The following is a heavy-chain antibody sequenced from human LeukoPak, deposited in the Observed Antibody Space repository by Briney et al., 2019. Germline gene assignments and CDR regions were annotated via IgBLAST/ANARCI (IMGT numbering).Heavy chain of an antibody. V-gene: IGHV4-4*02. J-gene: IGHJ4*02. CDR1: GGSISSSKW. CDR3: ARTGIVNY. D-gene: IGHD3-16*02. CDR2: IYHSGST. Sequence: SETLSLTCAVSGGSISSSKWWSWVRQPPGKGLEWIGEIYHSGSTKYNPSLESRVTISVDKSKNQFSLKLNSVTAADTAVYYCARTGIVNYWGQGTLVTVSS.